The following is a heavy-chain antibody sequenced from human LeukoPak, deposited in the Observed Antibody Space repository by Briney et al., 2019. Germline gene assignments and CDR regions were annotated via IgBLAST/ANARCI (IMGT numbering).Heavy chain of an antibody. D-gene: IGHD6-19*01. Sequence: GGSLRLSCAASGFTFSSCSMNWVRQAPGKGLEWVSYISSSSTIYYADSVKGRFTISRDNAKNSLYLQMNSLRAEDTAVYYCARAGTDSSGWYNYYYMDVWGKGTTVTVSS. CDR3: ARAGTDSSGWYNYYYMDV. V-gene: IGHV3-48*01. CDR1: GFTFSSCS. J-gene: IGHJ6*03. CDR2: ISSSSTI.